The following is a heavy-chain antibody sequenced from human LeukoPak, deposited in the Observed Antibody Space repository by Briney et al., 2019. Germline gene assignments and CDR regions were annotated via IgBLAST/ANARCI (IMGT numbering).Heavy chain of an antibody. CDR2: TYYRSKWYN. V-gene: IGHV6-1*01. CDR3: ARSLYDILTGFYYYYGMDV. CDR1: GDSVSSNSAA. D-gene: IGHD3-9*01. Sequence: SQTLSLTCAISGDSVSSNSAAWNWIRQSPSRGLEWLGRTYYRSKWYNDHAVSVKSRITINPDTSKNQFSLQLNSVTPEDTAVYYCARSLYDILTGFYYYYGMDVWGQGTTVTVSS. J-gene: IGHJ6*02.